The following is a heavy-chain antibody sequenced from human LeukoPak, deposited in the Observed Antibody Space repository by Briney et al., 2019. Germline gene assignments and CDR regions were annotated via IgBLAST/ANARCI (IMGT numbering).Heavy chain of an antibody. Sequence: QAGGSLRLSCAASGFTFDDYAMHWVRQAPGKGLEWVSGISWNSGSIDYVDSVKGQFTISRDNAKNSLYLQMNSLRAEDTALYYCAKGGTINYYYYMDVWGKGTTVTVSS. CDR1: GFTFDDYA. CDR2: ISWNSGSI. V-gene: IGHV3-9*01. J-gene: IGHJ6*03. D-gene: IGHD1-26*01. CDR3: AKGGTINYYYYMDV.